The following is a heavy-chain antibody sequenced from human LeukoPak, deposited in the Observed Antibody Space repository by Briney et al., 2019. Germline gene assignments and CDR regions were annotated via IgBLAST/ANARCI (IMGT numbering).Heavy chain of an antibody. D-gene: IGHD3-10*01. CDR3: AKDKTSMVRGVMLQ. V-gene: IGHV3-30*18. Sequence: GRSLRLSCAASGFTFSSYGMHWVRQAPGKGLEWVAVISYDGSNKYYADSVEGRFTISRDNSKKTLYLQVNSLRPEDTAVYYCAKDKTSMVRGVMLQWGQGTLVTVSS. CDR1: GFTFSSYG. CDR2: ISYDGSNK. J-gene: IGHJ4*02.